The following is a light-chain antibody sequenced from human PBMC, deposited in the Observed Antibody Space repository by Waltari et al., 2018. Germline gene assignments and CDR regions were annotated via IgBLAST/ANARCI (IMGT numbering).Light chain of an antibody. CDR2: AAS. CDR1: QGIRSY. Sequence: VLWMTQSPSLLSASTGDRVTISCRMSQGIRSYLACYQQKPGKAPELLIYAASTLQSGVPSRFSGSGSGTDFTLTISCLQSEDFATYYCQQYYSFPPAFGGGTKVEIK. J-gene: IGKJ4*01. CDR3: QQYYSFPPA. V-gene: IGKV1D-8*01.